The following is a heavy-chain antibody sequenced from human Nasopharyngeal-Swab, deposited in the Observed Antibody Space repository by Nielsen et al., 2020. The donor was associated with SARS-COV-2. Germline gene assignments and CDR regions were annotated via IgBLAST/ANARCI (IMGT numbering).Heavy chain of an antibody. CDR1: GFTFDDYA. Sequence: SPKTPRAASGFTFDDYAIHWVRQAPGRGLEWVSGISWDSGNIGYADSVKGRFTISRDNAKNSLYLQMNSLRAEDTALYYCVKDNLLRAFDLWGQGTMVTVSS. CDR3: VKDNLLRAFDL. J-gene: IGHJ3*01. V-gene: IGHV3-9*01. D-gene: IGHD2-15*01. CDR2: ISWDSGNI.